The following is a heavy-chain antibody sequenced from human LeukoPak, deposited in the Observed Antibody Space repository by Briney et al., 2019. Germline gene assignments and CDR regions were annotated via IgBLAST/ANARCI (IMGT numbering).Heavy chain of an antibody. J-gene: IGHJ4*02. V-gene: IGHV4-34*01. CDR1: GGSFSGYY. CDR2: INHSGST. Sequence: SETLSLTCAVYGGSFSGYYWSWIRQPPGKGLEWIGEINHSGSTNYNTSLKSRVTISVDTSKNQFSLKLSSVTAADTAVYYCARGWGYSGSYSDYWGQGTLVTVSS. D-gene: IGHD1-26*01. CDR3: ARGWGYSGSYSDY.